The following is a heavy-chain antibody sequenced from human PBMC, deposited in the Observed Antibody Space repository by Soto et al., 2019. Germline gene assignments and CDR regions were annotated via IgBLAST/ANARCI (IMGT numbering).Heavy chain of an antibody. Sequence: PSDTLSLTCAVYGGSFSGYYWSWIRQPPGKGLEWIGEINHSGSTNYNPSLKSRVTISVDTSKNQFSLKLSSVTAADTAVYYCARGPDVNYWGQGTLVTVSS. J-gene: IGHJ4*02. CDR1: GGSFSGYY. CDR3: ARGPDVNY. V-gene: IGHV4-34*01. CDR2: INHSGST.